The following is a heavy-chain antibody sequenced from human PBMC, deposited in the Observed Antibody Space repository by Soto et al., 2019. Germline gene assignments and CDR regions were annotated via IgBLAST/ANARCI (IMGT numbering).Heavy chain of an antibody. V-gene: IGHV3-7*01. CDR2: IKQDGSEK. Sequence: GGSLRLPCAASGFTFSSYWMSWVRQAPGKGLEWVANIKQDGSEKYYVDSVKGRFTISRDNAKNSLYLQMNSLRAEDTAVYYCAREWGYCSSTSCLNWFDSWGQGTLVTVSS. D-gene: IGHD2-2*01. J-gene: IGHJ5*01. CDR3: AREWGYCSSTSCLNWFDS. CDR1: GFTFSSYW.